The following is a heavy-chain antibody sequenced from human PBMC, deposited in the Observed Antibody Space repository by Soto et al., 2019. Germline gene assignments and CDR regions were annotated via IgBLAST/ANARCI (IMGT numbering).Heavy chain of an antibody. V-gene: IGHV4-59*01. CDR2: IYYSGST. Sequence: PSETLSLTCTVSGGSINGYYWSWIRQPPGKGLEWIGYIYYSGSTNCNPSLKSRVTISVDTSKNQFSLRLTSVTAADTAVYYCARGSGTLDYWGQGALVTGSA. J-gene: IGHJ4*02. CDR1: GGSINGYY. CDR3: ARGSGTLDY. D-gene: IGHD3-10*01.